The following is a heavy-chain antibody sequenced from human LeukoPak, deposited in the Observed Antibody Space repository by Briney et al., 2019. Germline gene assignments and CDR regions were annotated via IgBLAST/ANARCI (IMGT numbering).Heavy chain of an antibody. V-gene: IGHV3-7*01. Sequence: GGSLRLSCTVSGVTFSGYWMSWVRQAPGKGLEWVANIKRDGSEEYYVDSVRGRVTLSGDNAKNSSFMQLSILRAEETAYYYGARIAATSRSLTYYFYYMDVWGKGTPVTVSS. CDR2: IKRDGSEE. D-gene: IGHD6-25*01. CDR1: GVTFSGYW. J-gene: IGHJ6*03. CDR3: ARIAATSRSLTYYFYYMDV.